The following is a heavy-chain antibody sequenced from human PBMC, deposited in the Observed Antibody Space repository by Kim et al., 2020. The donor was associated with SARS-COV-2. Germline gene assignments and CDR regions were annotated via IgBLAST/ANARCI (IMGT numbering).Heavy chain of an antibody. Sequence: PSLKSRVTISVDTSKYQFSLKLSSVTAADTAVYYCARHSTAGYSSSWYNDWGQGTLVTVSS. J-gene: IGHJ4*02. CDR3: ARHSTAGYSSSWYND. D-gene: IGHD6-13*01. V-gene: IGHV4-59*08.